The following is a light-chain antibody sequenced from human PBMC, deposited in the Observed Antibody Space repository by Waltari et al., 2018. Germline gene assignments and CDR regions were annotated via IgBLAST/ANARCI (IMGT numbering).Light chain of an antibody. CDR3: QQRAEWRRPT. CDR1: QGLNNY. J-gene: IGKJ4*01. CDR2: DIS. Sequence: IVLTQSPATLSLSPGERSTVFCRASQGLNNYLTWYQKQPGKAPRLLIYDISNRVNCSPARCSGNRAGTNFTLTISSLEPEDYAVYYCQQRAEWRRPTFGGGTKVE. V-gene: IGKV3-11*01.